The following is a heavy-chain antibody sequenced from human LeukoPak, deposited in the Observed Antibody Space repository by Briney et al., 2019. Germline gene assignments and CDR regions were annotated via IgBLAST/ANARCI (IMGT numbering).Heavy chain of an antibody. CDR1: GGSISSYY. CDR2: IYYSGST. V-gene: IGHV4-59*01. CDR3: AQLTIFGVVHAFDI. D-gene: IGHD3-3*01. Sequence: SETLSLTCTVSGGSISSYYWSWIRQPPGKGLEWIGYIYYSGSTNYNPSLKSRVTISVDTSKNQFSLKLSSVTAADTAVYYCAQLTIFGVVHAFDIWGQGTMVTVSS. J-gene: IGHJ3*02.